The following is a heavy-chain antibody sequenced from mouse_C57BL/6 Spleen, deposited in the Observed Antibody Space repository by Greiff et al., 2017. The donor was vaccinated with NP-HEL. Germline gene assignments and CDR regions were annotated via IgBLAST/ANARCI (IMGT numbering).Heavy chain of an antibody. D-gene: IGHD1-1*01. V-gene: IGHV1-31*01. Sequence: VQLKESGPELVKPGASVKISCKASGYSFTGYYMHWVKQSHGNILDWIGYIYPYNGVSSYNQKFKGKATLTVDKSSSTAYMELRSLTSEDSAVYYCARSGTTVVAYYFDYWGQGTTLTVSS. CDR1: GYSFTGYY. CDR3: ARSGTTVVAYYFDY. CDR2: IYPYNGVS. J-gene: IGHJ2*01.